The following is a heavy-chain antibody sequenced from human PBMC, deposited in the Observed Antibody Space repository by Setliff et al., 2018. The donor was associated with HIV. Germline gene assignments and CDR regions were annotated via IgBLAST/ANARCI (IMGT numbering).Heavy chain of an antibody. D-gene: IGHD3-22*01. J-gene: IGHJ1*01. Sequence: ASVKVSCKVSGYTLSELSVHWVRQAPGKGLEWMGGFDPEDGERIYAQKFQDGVTMTEDTSSDTAYMEMSGLTSEDTAVYFCSTGWGLYDNRHTAAGYLQHWGQGTLVTVSS. CDR1: GYTLSELS. CDR2: FDPEDGER. V-gene: IGHV1-24*01. CDR3: STGWGLYDNRHTAAGYLQH.